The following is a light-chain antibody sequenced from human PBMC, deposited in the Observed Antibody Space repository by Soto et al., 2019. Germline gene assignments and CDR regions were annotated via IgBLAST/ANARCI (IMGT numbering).Light chain of an antibody. CDR2: DAS. J-gene: IGKJ5*01. CDR3: HQRQYWPPIT. V-gene: IGKV3-11*01. Sequence: EIVLTQSPVALSLSPGERATLSCRASQSVSSNLAWYQQKPGQAPRLLISDASNRATGIPARFSGSGSGTDFTLTISSLEPEDFAVYYCHQRQYWPPITFGQGTRREIK. CDR1: QSVSSN.